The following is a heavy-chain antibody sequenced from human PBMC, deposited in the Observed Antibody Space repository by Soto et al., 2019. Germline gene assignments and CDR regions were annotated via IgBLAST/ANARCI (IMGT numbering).Heavy chain of an antibody. V-gene: IGHV1-3*01. CDR3: ARARGYSGYDYLGY. D-gene: IGHD5-12*01. J-gene: IGHJ4*02. CDR1: GYTFTSYA. Sequence: QVQLVQPGAEVKKPGASVKVSCKASGYTFTSYAMHWVRQAPGQRLEWMGWINAGNGNTKYSQKFQGRVTITRDTSASTAYMELSSLRSEDTAVYYCARARGYSGYDYLGYWGQGTLVTVSS. CDR2: INAGNGNT.